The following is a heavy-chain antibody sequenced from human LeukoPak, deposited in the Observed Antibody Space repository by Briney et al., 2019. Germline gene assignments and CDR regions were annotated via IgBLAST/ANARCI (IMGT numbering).Heavy chain of an antibody. V-gene: IGHV4-59*01. CDR3: ARGTKTGNTGYDWSY. Sequence: PSENLSLTCTVSGASISPYYWSWIRQPPGRGLEWVGYIYYSGCTNYTPCLESRVTISVDTSTNQFSLNLSSVTAADTAVYYCARGTKTGNTGYDWSYWGQGSLVTVSS. D-gene: IGHD5-12*01. J-gene: IGHJ4*02. CDR2: IYYSGCT. CDR1: GASISPYY.